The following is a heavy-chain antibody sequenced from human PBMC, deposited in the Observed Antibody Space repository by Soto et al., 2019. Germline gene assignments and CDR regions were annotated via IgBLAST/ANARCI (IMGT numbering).Heavy chain of an antibody. CDR3: ARRLYCSSSSCYAVDY. Sequence: EVQLLESGGGLVQPAGSLRLSCAVSVFTFSNYAMSWVRQAPGKGLEWVTSISGSGDNTNYGDSVKGRFTISRDKAKNTLYLQMNSPRAEDTAVYYCARRLYCSSSSCYAVDYWGQGTLVTVSS. J-gene: IGHJ4*02. D-gene: IGHD2-2*01. CDR1: VFTFSNYA. CDR2: ISGSGDNT. V-gene: IGHV3-23*01.